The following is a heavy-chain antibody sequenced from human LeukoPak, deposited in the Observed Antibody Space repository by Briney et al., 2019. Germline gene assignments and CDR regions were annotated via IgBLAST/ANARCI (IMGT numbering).Heavy chain of an antibody. Sequence: GESLKISCKGSGYSFTTYWIGWVRQMPGKGLEWMATIYPGDSQTRYSPSFQGQVTISADKTITTVYLQWSSLKASDTAMYYCARWPLHDTLDMWGQGTMVTVSS. CDR1: GYSFTTYW. CDR2: IYPGDSQT. J-gene: IGHJ3*02. CDR3: ARWPLHDTLDM. D-gene: IGHD4-11*01. V-gene: IGHV5-51*01.